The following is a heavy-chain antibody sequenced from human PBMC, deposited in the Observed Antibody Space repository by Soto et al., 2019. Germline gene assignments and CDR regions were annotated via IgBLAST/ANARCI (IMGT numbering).Heavy chain of an antibody. V-gene: IGHV1-18*01. CDR2: ISAYNGNT. J-gene: IGHJ4*01. CDR1: GYTFTSYG. Sequence: QVQLVQSGAEVKKPGASVKVSCKASGYTFTSYGISWVRQAPGQGLEWMGWISAYNGNTNYAQKLQGRATMTTNTSTTTSYMELSRLRSHDTAVYYWASDSDGDYWGHGTLVTVSS. CDR3: ASDSDGDY.